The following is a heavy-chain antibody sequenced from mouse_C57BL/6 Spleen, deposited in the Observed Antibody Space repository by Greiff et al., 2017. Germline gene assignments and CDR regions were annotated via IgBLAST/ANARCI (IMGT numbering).Heavy chain of an antibody. CDR3: ARIYYGYDWFDY. CDR2: INYDGSST. CDR1: GFTFSDYY. V-gene: IGHV5-16*01. J-gene: IGHJ2*01. D-gene: IGHD2-2*01. Sequence: EVMLVESEGGLVQPGSSMKLSCTASGFTFSDYYMAWVRQVPEKGLEWVANINYDGSSTYYLDSLKSRFIISRDNAKNILYLQMSSLKSEDTATYYCARIYYGYDWFDYWGQGTTLTVSS.